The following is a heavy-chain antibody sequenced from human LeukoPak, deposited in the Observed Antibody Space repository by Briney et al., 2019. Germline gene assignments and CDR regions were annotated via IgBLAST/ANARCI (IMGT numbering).Heavy chain of an antibody. CDR1: GGSISSYY. Sequence: KASETLSLTCTVSGGSISSYYWSWIRQPPGKGLEWIGYIYYSGSTNYNPSLKSRVTISVDTSKNQFSLKLSSVTAADTAMYYCASTRDRDGYNPYYFDYWGQGTLVTVSS. CDR2: IYYSGST. D-gene: IGHD5-24*01. V-gene: IGHV4-59*08. J-gene: IGHJ4*02. CDR3: ASTRDRDGYNPYYFDY.